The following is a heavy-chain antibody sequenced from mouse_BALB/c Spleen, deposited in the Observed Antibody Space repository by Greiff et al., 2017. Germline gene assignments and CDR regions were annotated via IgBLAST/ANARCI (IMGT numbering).Heavy chain of an antibody. V-gene: IGHV5-12-2*01. Sequence: EVKLMESGGGLVQPGGSLKLSCAASGFTFSSYTMSWVRQTPEKRLEWVAYISNGGGSTYYPDTVKGRFTISRDNAKNTLYLQMSSLKSEDTAMYYCARHDYDYAWFAYWGQGTLVTVSA. CDR3: ARHDYDYAWFAY. D-gene: IGHD2-4*01. J-gene: IGHJ3*01. CDR2: ISNGGGST. CDR1: GFTFSSYT.